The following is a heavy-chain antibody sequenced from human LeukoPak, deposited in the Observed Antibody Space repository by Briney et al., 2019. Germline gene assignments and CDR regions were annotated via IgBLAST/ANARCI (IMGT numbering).Heavy chain of an antibody. CDR3: ATDFFSGWYVWKY. CDR1: GYTLTELS. Sequence: GASVKVSCTVSGYTLTELSMHWVRQAPGKGLEWMGGFDPEVGETIYAQKFQGRVTMTEDTSTDTAYMELSSLRSEDTAVYYCATDFFSGWYVWKYWGQVTLVTVAS. V-gene: IGHV1-24*01. CDR2: FDPEVGET. J-gene: IGHJ4*02. D-gene: IGHD6-19*01.